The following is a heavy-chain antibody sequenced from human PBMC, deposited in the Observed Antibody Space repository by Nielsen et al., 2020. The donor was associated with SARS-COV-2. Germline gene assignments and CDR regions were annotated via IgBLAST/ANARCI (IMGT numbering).Heavy chain of an antibody. Sequence: ASVKVSCKASGYTFTGYYMHWVRQAPGQGLEWMGVINPSGGSTNYAQKFQGRVTMTRDTSTSTVYMELSSLRSEDTAVYYCARDVNLTGYYSYWGQGTLVTVSS. CDR2: INPSGGST. V-gene: IGHV1-46*01. D-gene: IGHD3-9*01. CDR1: GYTFTGYY. CDR3: ARDVNLTGYYSY. J-gene: IGHJ4*02.